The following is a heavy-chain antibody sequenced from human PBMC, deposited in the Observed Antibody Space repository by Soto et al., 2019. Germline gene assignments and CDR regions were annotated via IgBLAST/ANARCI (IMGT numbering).Heavy chain of an antibody. J-gene: IGHJ6*02. CDR2: ISAAGDP. CDR3: ARTDRDFYGLDV. Sequence: EVQLVESGGGLVQPGGSLRLSCEASGFTFRNYDMHWVRQGTGKGLEWVSGISAAGDPDYADSVEGRFTISRENAQHSLFLQMNSLRVGDTAVYYCARTDRDFYGLDVWGQGTTVIVSS. V-gene: IGHV3-13*05. CDR1: GFTFRNYD.